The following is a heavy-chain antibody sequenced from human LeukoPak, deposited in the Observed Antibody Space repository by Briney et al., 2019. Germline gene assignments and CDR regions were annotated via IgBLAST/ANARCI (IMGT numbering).Heavy chain of an antibody. CDR3: AKDQGIAAAGHDY. D-gene: IGHD6-13*01. CDR2: INTDGSST. Sequence: GGSLRLSCAASGFTFSSYWMHWVRQAPGKGLVWVSRINTDGSSTSYADSVKGRFTISRDNAKNTLYLQMNSLRAEDTAVYYCAKDQGIAAAGHDYWGQGTLVTVSS. J-gene: IGHJ4*02. V-gene: IGHV3-74*01. CDR1: GFTFSSYW.